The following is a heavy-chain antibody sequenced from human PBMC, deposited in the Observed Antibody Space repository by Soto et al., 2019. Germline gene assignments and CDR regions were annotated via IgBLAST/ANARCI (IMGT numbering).Heavy chain of an antibody. J-gene: IGHJ6*02. V-gene: IGHV4-30-2*01. D-gene: IGHD3-22*01. CDR2: IYHSGST. Sequence: SETLSLTCAVSGGSISSGGDSWSWIRQPPGKGLEWIGYIYHSGSTYYNPSLKSRVTISVDKSKNQFSLKLSSVTAADTAVYYCARDHYDSSGPSHYYYYGMDVWGQGTTVTV. CDR3: ARDHYDSSGPSHYYYYGMDV. CDR1: GGSISSGGDS.